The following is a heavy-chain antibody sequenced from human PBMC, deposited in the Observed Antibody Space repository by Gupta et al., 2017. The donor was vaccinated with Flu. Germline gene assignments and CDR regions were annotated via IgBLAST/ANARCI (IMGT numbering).Heavy chain of an antibody. D-gene: IGHD5-18*01. Sequence: WVRQAPGKGLEWVSAISGGGGSTYYADSVKGRFTIARDNSKNTLYLQMNSLRAEDTAVYYCASVQLWSLDYWGQGTLVTVSS. J-gene: IGHJ4*02. V-gene: IGHV3-23*01. CDR2: ISGGGGST. CDR3: ASVQLWSLDY.